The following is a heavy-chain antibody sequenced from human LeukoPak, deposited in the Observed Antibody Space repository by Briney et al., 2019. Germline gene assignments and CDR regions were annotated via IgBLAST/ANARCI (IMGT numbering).Heavy chain of an antibody. CDR1: GFTFSDYW. J-gene: IGHJ4*02. Sequence: SGGSLRLSCAASGFTFSDYWMGWVRQAPGKGLEWVANIKKDGSEKNYVDSVKGRFTISRDNARNSLYLQMNNLRVEDTAVYYCGRELCPGDFGAQEPLFTV. CDR2: IKKDGSEK. D-gene: IGHD2-2*01. V-gene: IGHV3-7*01. CDR3: GRELCPGDF.